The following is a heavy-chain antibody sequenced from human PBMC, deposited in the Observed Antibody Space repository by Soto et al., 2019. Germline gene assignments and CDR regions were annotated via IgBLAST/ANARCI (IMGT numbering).Heavy chain of an antibody. D-gene: IGHD2-2*01. V-gene: IGHV4-34*01. J-gene: IGHJ5*02. CDR1: GGSFSGYY. CDR2: NNHRGST. CDR3: ARGKGYCSSTSCYCWFDP. Sequence: QVQLQQWGAGLLKPSETLSLTCAVYGGSFSGYYWSWIRQPPGKGLEWFGENNHRGSTNYNPYLKSRVTISVDTSKNQCSLKLSSVTAADTAVYYCARGKGYCSSTSCYCWFDPWGQGTLVTVSS.